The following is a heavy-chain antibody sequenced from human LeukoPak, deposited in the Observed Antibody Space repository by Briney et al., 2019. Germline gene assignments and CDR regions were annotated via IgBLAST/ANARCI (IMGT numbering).Heavy chain of an antibody. Sequence: ASVKVSCKASGGTFSSYATSWVRQAPGQGLEWMGGIIPIFGTANYAQKFQGRVTITADESTSTAYMELSSLRSEDTAVYYCARNLLLGASSFDYWGQGTLVTVSS. CDR1: GGTFSSYA. V-gene: IGHV1-69*13. CDR2: IIPIFGTA. J-gene: IGHJ4*02. D-gene: IGHD2-15*01. CDR3: ARNLLLGASSFDY.